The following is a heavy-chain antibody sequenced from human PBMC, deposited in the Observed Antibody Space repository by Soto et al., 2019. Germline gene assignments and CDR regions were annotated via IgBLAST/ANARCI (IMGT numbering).Heavy chain of an antibody. Sequence: QVQLVVSGGGLVKPGGSLRISCAASGFTFSDYYISWIRQAQGRGLEWVHYISSSGSIIYYADSVKGRFTISRDNAKNSLYLQMNSLRAEDTAVYYCALAGYDSNYYAVTPLSAGHFWGQGTLVTVSS. CDR1: GFTFSDYY. V-gene: IGHV3-11*01. CDR3: ALAGYDSNYYAVTPLSAGHF. CDR2: ISSSGSII. D-gene: IGHD4-4*01. J-gene: IGHJ4*02.